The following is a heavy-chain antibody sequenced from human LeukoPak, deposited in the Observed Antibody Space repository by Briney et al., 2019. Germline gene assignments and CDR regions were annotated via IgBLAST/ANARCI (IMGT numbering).Heavy chain of an antibody. D-gene: IGHD1-26*01. Sequence: SETLSLTCAVYGGSFSGYYWSWIRQPPGKGLEWIGEINHSGSTNYNPSLKSRVTISVDTSKNQFSLKLSSVTAADTAVYYCARNGADILRYYYYYYMDVWGKGTTVTVSS. V-gene: IGHV4-34*01. CDR1: GGSFSGYY. CDR3: ARNGADILRYYYYYYMDV. CDR2: INHSGST. J-gene: IGHJ6*03.